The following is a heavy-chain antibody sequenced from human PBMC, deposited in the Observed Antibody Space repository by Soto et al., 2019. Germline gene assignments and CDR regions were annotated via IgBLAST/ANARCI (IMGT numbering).Heavy chain of an antibody. CDR1: GYTFTSYS. CDR3: AREGVLWFGERAPYYYYYMDV. Sequence: GASVKVSCKASGYTFTSYSISWVRHAPGQGLEWMGWISTYNGNTNYAQKLQGRVTMTTDTSTSTAYMELRSLRSDDTAVYYCAREGVLWFGERAPYYYYYMDVWGKGTTVTVSS. CDR2: ISTYNGNT. J-gene: IGHJ6*03. V-gene: IGHV1-18*01. D-gene: IGHD3-10*01.